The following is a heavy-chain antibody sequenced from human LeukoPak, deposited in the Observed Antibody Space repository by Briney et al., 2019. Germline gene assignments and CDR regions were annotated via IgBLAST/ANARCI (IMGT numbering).Heavy chain of an antibody. V-gene: IGHV3-23*01. CDR3: ARRSGIAVAGAFDY. Sequence: GGSLRLSCAASGFTFTSYAMSWVRQAPGKGLEWVSDINGSGGITYYADSVKGRFTISRDNSKNTLYLQMNSLRAEDTAVYYCARRSGIAVAGAFDYWGQGTLVTVSS. CDR2: INGSGGIT. D-gene: IGHD6-19*01. J-gene: IGHJ4*02. CDR1: GFTFTSYA.